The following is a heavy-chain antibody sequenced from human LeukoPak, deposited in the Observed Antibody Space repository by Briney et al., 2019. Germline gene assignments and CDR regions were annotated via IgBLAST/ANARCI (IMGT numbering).Heavy chain of an antibody. CDR3: ARDVSGSGNYYYYMDV. CDR1: GFTFSSYA. Sequence: GGSLRLSCAASGFTFSSYAMHWVRQAPGKGLEYVSAISSNGGSTYYANSVKGRFTISRDNSKNTLYLQMGSLRAEDMAVYYCARDVSGSGNYYYYMDVWGKGTTVTVPS. D-gene: IGHD2-15*01. V-gene: IGHV3-64*01. CDR2: ISSNGGST. J-gene: IGHJ6*03.